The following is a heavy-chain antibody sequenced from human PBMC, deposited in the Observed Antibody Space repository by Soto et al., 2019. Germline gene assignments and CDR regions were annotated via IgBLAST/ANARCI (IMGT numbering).Heavy chain of an antibody. CDR1: VFTFSSYS. D-gene: IGHD5-18*01. CDR2: ISSSSSYI. Sequence: AGWSLRLSCAASVFTFSSYSMNWVRQAPGKGLEWVSSISSSSSYIYYADSVKGRFTISRDNAKNSLYLQMNSLRAEDAAVYYCARAAGYSYGYYYGMDVWGQGTTVTVSS. CDR3: ARAAGYSYGYYYGMDV. V-gene: IGHV3-21*01. J-gene: IGHJ6*02.